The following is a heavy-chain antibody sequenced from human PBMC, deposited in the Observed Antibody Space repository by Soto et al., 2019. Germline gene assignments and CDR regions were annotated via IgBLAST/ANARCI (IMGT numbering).Heavy chain of an antibody. V-gene: IGHV3-74*01. CDR3: AKDSWYFDL. D-gene: IGHD6-13*01. J-gene: IGHJ4*02. Sequence: PGGSLRLSCAASGFTFSSYGIHWVRQAPGKGLEWVSRTDTSGSSTSYADSVKGRFTISRDNAKNTVSLQMNSLRAEDTGVYYCAKDSWYFDLWSQGSLVTVSS. CDR1: GFTFSSYG. CDR2: TDTSGSST.